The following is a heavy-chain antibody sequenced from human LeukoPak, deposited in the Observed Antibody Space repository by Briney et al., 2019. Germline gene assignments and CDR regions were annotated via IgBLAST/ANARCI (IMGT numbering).Heavy chain of an antibody. CDR1: AFTFRTYW. J-gene: IGHJ6*02. CDR3: TRDASGDTNSGPRMDV. CDR2: IKPDGSEK. D-gene: IGHD1-26*01. Sequence: GGSLRLSCAASAFTFRTYWMSWVRQAPGKGLEWVAMIKPDGSEKYYVDSVKGLFTISRDNAKNSLYLQMSGLRAEDTAVYYCTRDASGDTNSGPRMDVWGQGTTVTVSS. V-gene: IGHV3-7*05.